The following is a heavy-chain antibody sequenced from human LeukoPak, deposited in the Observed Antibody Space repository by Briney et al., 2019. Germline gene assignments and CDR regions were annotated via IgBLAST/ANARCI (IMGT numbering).Heavy chain of an antibody. D-gene: IGHD6-19*01. CDR2: INYGGST. CDR3: ARGFPPGSGSRGSHAFDV. Sequence: SETLSLTCAVSEMSFSAYYWNWIRQSPGKGLEWIGEINYGGSTKYTPSLEGRGTILIDTSKNQFSLKLASVTAADTAVYYCARGFPPGSGSRGSHAFDVWGQGTMVTVSS. CDR1: EMSFSAYY. V-gene: IGHV4-34*01. J-gene: IGHJ3*01.